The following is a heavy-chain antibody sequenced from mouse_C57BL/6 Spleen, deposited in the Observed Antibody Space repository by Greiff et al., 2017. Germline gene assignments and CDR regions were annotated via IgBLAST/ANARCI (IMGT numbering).Heavy chain of an antibody. J-gene: IGHJ2*01. D-gene: IGHD1-1*01. CDR3: ARTFTTDYFDD. CDR2: INPNNGGT. V-gene: IGHV1-22*01. CDR1: GYTFTDYN. Sequence: VQLQQSGPELVKPGASVKMSCKASGYTFTDYNMHWVKQSHGKSLEWIGYINPNNGGTRYNQKFKGKATLTVNKSSSTAYMELRSLTSEDSAVYYCARTFTTDYFDDWGQGTTLTVSS.